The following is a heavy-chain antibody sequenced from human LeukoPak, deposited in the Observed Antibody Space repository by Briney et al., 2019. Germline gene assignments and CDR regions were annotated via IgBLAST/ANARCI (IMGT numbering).Heavy chain of an antibody. CDR2: IWYDGSNK. J-gene: IGHJ4*02. Sequence: RGSLRLSCAASGFTFSSYGMHWVRQAPGKGLEWVAVIWYDGSNKYYADSVKGRFTISRDNSKNTLYLQINSLRAEDTAVYYCARGTYSGYDSSFDYWGQGTLVTVSS. D-gene: IGHD5-12*01. CDR1: GFTFSSYG. CDR3: ARGTYSGYDSSFDY. V-gene: IGHV3-33*01.